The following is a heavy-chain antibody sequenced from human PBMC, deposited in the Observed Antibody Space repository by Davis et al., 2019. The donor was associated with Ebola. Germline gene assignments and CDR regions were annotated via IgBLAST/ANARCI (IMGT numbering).Heavy chain of an antibody. Sequence: PSETLSLTCTVSGGSISSYYWSWIRQPPGKGLEWIGYIYYSGSTNYNPSLKSRVTISVDTSKNQFSLKLSSVTAADTAVYYCARGNYDFWSGYPNGDYYYYYMDVWGEGTTVTVSS. J-gene: IGHJ6*03. D-gene: IGHD3-3*01. CDR1: GGSISSYY. V-gene: IGHV4-59*01. CDR3: ARGNYDFWSGYPNGDYYYYYMDV. CDR2: IYYSGST.